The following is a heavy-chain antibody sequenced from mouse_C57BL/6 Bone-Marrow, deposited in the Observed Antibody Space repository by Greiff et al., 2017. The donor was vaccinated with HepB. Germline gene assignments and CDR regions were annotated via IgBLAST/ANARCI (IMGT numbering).Heavy chain of an antibody. Sequence: QVQLQQPGAELVKPGASVKMSCKASGYTFTSHWITWVKQRPGQGLEWIGDIYPGSGSTNYNEKFKSKATLTVDTSSSTAYMQLSSLTSEDSAVYYCARDYYGSSHFDYWGQVTTLTVSS. J-gene: IGHJ2*01. CDR3: ARDYYGSSHFDY. CDR1: GYTFTSHW. V-gene: IGHV1-55*01. CDR2: IYPGSGST. D-gene: IGHD1-1*01.